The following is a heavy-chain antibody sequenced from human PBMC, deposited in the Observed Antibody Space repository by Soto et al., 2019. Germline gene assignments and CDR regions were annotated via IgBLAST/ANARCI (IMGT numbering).Heavy chain of an antibody. J-gene: IGHJ3*02. CDR1: GGSISSYY. D-gene: IGHD3-3*01. Sequence: SETLSLTCTVSGGSISSYYWSWIRQPPGKGLEWIGYIYYSGSTNYNPSLKSRVTISVDTSKNQFSLKLSSVTAADTAVYYCASGNDFWSGPRAFDIWGQGTMVTVSS. CDR3: ASGNDFWSGPRAFDI. V-gene: IGHV4-59*01. CDR2: IYYSGST.